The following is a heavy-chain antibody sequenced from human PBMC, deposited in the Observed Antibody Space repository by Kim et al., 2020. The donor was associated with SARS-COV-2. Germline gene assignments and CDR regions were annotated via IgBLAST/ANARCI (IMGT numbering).Heavy chain of an antibody. V-gene: IGHV3-23*01. CDR1: GFTFSSYT. CDR2: ISGSDGST. CDR3: AKAISYSSSWYFDY. D-gene: IGHD6-13*01. Sequence: GGSLRLSCAASGFTFSSYTMSWVRQAPGKGLEWVSAISGSDGSTYYADSVKGRFTISRDNSKNTLYLQMNSLRAEDTAVYYCAKAISYSSSWYFDYWGQGTLVTVSS. J-gene: IGHJ4*02.